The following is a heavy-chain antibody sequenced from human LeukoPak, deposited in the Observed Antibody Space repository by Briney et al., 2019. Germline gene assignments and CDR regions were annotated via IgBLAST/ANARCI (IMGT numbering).Heavy chain of an antibody. Sequence: PSETLSLTCAVYGGSFSGYYWSWIRQPPGKGLEWIGEINHSGSTNYNPSLKSRVTISVDTSKNQFSLKLSSVTAADTAVYYCAREPVRGTPMDYWGQGTLVTVSS. CDR3: AREPVRGTPMDY. D-gene: IGHD1-1*01. CDR2: INHSGST. V-gene: IGHV4-34*01. J-gene: IGHJ4*02. CDR1: GGSFSGYY.